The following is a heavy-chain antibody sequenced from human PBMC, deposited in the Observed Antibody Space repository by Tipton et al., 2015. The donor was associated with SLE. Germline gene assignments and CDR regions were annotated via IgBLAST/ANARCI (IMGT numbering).Heavy chain of an antibody. CDR2: LYYSGST. V-gene: IGHV4-59*08. CDR1: GGSISSHY. J-gene: IGHJ4*02. Sequence: TLSLTCTVSGGSISSHYWSWIRQPPGKGLEWIGYLYYSGSTYYNPSLKSRVTISVDTSKNHFSLRLSSVTAADTAVYYCARGGYNWNYGIDYWGQGTLVTVSS. D-gene: IGHD1-7*01. CDR3: ARGGYNWNYGIDY.